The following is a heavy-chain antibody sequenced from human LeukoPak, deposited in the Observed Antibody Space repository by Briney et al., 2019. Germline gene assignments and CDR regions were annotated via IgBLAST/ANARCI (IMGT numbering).Heavy chain of an antibody. CDR3: ARDYATYGGSHYYGMDV. CDR1: GFTFSSYS. Sequence: PGGSLRLSCAASGFTFSSYSMNWVRQAPGKGLEWVSSISSSSSYIYYADSVKGRFTISRDNAKNSLYLQMNSLRAEDTAVYYCARDYATYGGSHYYGMDVRGQGTTVTVSS. CDR2: ISSSSSYI. V-gene: IGHV3-21*01. D-gene: IGHD4-23*01. J-gene: IGHJ6*02.